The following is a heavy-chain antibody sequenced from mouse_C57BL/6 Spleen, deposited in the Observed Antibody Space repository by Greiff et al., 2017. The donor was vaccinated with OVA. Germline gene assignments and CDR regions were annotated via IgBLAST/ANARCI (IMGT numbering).Heavy chain of an antibody. J-gene: IGHJ4*01. CDR2: IYPRDGST. V-gene: IGHV1-85*01. D-gene: IGHD2-4*01. Sequence: QVQLKESGPELVKPGASVKLSCKASGYTFTSYDINWVKQRPGQGLEWIGWIYPRDGSTKYNEKFKGKATLTVDTSSSTAYMELHSLTSEDSAVYFCARGGDYDIDYAMDYWGQGTSVTVSS. CDR3: ARGGDYDIDYAMDY. CDR1: GYTFTSYD.